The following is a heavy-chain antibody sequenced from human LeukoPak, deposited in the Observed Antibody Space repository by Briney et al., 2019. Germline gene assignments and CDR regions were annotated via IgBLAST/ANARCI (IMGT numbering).Heavy chain of an antibody. D-gene: IGHD3-3*01. CDR1: GFTFGDYA. CDR2: IRSKAYGGTT. CDR3: TSLRFLGWLPRYY. V-gene: IGHV3-49*03. J-gene: IGHJ4*02. Sequence: GGSLRLSCTASGFTFGDYAMSWFRQAPGKGLEWVGFIRSKAYGGTTEYAASVKGRFTISRDDSKSIAYLQMNSLKTEDTAVYYCTSLRFLGWLPRYYWGQGTLVTVSS.